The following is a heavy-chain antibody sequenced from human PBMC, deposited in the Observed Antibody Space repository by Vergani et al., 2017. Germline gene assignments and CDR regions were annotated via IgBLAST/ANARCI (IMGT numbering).Heavy chain of an antibody. J-gene: IGHJ6*03. CDR1: GGSFTSYH. CDR2: SDHTGRP. CDR3: ARVNTETNGHLYYYYYMDV. D-gene: IGHD4-11*01. V-gene: IGHV4-34*01. Sequence: QVQLQQWGGGLLKPSETLSLTCVVNGGSFTSYHWTWIRQSPGEGLEWVGDSDHTGRPDYNPSLKSRLTMSVDKSRNHFSLTLNSVTATDTAIYFCARVNTETNGHLYYYYYMDVWGQGTAVTVS.